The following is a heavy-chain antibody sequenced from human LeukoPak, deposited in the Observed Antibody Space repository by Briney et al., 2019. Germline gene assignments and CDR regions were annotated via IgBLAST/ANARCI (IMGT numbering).Heavy chain of an antibody. V-gene: IGHV1-24*01. D-gene: IGHD3-3*01. Sequence: GASVKVSCKVSGYTLTELSMHWVRQAPGKGLEWMGGFDPEDGETIYAQKFQGRVTMIEDTSTDTAYMELSSLRSEDTAVYYCARAGVFYYYYGMDVWGQGTTVTVSS. CDR1: GYTLTELS. CDR3: ARAGVFYYYYGMDV. CDR2: FDPEDGET. J-gene: IGHJ6*02.